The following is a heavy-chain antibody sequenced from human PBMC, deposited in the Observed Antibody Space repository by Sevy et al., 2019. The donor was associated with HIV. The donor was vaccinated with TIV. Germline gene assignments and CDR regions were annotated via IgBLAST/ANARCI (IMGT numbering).Heavy chain of an antibody. CDR3: ARLRAFYDFWSGYYIPPDY. J-gene: IGHJ4*02. CDR2: MYYSGST. V-gene: IGHV4-39*01. D-gene: IGHD3-3*01. Sequence: SETLSLTCTVSGGSISSSSYYWGWIRQPPGKRLEWIGSMYYSGSTYYNPSLKSRVTISVDTSKNQFSLKLSSVTAADTAVYYCARLRAFYDFWSGYYIPPDYWGQRTLVTVSS. CDR1: GGSISSSSYY.